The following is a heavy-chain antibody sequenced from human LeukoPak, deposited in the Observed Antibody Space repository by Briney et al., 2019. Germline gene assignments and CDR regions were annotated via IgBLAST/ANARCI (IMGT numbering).Heavy chain of an antibody. Sequence: SETLSLTCAVSGGSISSGGYSWSWIRQPPGKGLEWIGYIYHSGSTYYNPSLKSRVTISVDRSRNQFSLKLSSVTAADTAVYYCARLTLDAFDIWGQGTMVTVSS. CDR2: IYHSGST. CDR1: GGSISSGGYS. J-gene: IGHJ3*02. V-gene: IGHV4-30-2*01. CDR3: ARLTLDAFDI.